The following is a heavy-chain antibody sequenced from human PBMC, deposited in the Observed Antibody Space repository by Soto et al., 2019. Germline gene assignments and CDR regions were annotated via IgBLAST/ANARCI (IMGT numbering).Heavy chain of an antibody. D-gene: IGHD3-22*01. CDR3: TTYYYGSSIGYYPQQNVDAFDV. CDR2: IKSEGDGGTT. J-gene: IGHJ3*01. V-gene: IGHV3-15*01. Sequence: EVQLVESGGGLVKPEGSLTLSCAASGFTFSKAWMSWVRQAPGKGLEWVGRIKSEGDGGTTIYAAAVKGRFTISRDDSKNTLYLRMNSLKTDDTAVYYCTTYYYGSSIGYYPQQNVDAFDVWGQGTMVTVSS. CDR1: GFTFSKAW.